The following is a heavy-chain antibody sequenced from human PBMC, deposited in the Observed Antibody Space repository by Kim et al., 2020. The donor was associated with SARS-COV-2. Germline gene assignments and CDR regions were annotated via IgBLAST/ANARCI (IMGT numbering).Heavy chain of an antibody. V-gene: IGHV3-7*01. D-gene: IGHD2-2*01. CDR1: GFTFSSYW. CDR3: AREGGCSSTSCSTYYYYYDMDV. Sequence: GGSLRLSCAASGFTFSSYWMSWVRQAPGKGLEWVANIKQDGSEKYYVDSVKGRFTISRDNAKNSLYLQMNSLRAEDTAVYYCAREGGCSSTSCSTYYYYYDMDVWGQETTVTLSS. CDR2: IKQDGSEK. J-gene: IGHJ6*02.